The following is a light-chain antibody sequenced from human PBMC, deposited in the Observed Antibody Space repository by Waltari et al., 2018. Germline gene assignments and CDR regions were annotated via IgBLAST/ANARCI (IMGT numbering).Light chain of an antibody. CDR2: EDR. Sequence: SYELTQPPSVSVSPGQTARITCSGDPLPKKYAYWYQQKSGQAPVLVIYEDRKRPSGIPGRFSGSRSGTVATLTISGAQVEDEADYYCYSTDSSGKEFGGGTKLTVL. CDR1: PLPKKY. J-gene: IGLJ3*02. V-gene: IGLV3-10*01. CDR3: YSTDSSGKE.